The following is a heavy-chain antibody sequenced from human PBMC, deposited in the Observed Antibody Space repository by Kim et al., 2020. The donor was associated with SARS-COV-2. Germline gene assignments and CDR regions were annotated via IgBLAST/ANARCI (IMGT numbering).Heavy chain of an antibody. V-gene: IGHV3-48*03. CDR2: ISNSGSTI. CDR3: AKDSPYYDTSGWIDY. D-gene: IGHD3-22*01. CDR1: GFTFSNYE. Sequence: GGSLRLSCAASGFTFSNYEMNWVRQAPGKGLEWVSYISNSGSTIYYADSVRGRFTISRDNAKNSLYLQMNSLRAEDTAVYYCAKDSPYYDTSGWIDYWGQGTLVTVSS. J-gene: IGHJ4*02.